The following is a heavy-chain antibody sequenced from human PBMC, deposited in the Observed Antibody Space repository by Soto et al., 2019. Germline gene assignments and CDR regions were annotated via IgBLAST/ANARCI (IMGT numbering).Heavy chain of an antibody. V-gene: IGHV1-2*02. J-gene: IGHJ5*02. Sequence: QVQLVQSGAEVKSPGASVRVSCKASGYTFTDYHILWVRQAPGQGLERLGWINPSNGATKYVQKFRGRVTMNRDMSISTAYMELNSLRSDDTSVYYCARGGDAAATGTAMRFDPWGQGTLVTVPS. D-gene: IGHD6-13*01. CDR2: INPSNGAT. CDR1: GYTFTDYH. CDR3: ARGGDAAATGTAMRFDP.